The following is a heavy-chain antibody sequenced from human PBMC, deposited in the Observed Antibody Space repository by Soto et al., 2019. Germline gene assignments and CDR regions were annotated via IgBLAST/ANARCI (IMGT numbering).Heavy chain of an antibody. J-gene: IGHJ5*02. CDR2: ISYDGSNK. CDR1: GFTFISYG. D-gene: IGHD3-10*01. Sequence: PWGSLRLSCAASGFTFISYGMHWVRQAPGKGLEWVAVISYDGSNKYYADSVKGRFTISRDNSKNTLYLQMNSLRAEDTAVYYCAKDYGGSWGQGTLVTVSS. V-gene: IGHV3-30*18. CDR3: AKDYGGS.